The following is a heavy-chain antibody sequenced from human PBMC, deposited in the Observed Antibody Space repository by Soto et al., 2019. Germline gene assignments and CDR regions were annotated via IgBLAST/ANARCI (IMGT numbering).Heavy chain of an antibody. V-gene: IGHV1-8*01. CDR3: AAHSGWYGAFDI. D-gene: IGHD6-19*01. J-gene: IGHJ3*02. CDR1: GYTFTSYY. Sequence: ASVKVSCKASGYTFTSYYINWVRQATGQGLEWMGWMNPNSGNTGHAQKFQGRVTMTRNTSISTAYMELSSLRSEDTAVYYCAAHSGWYGAFDIWGQGTMVTVSS. CDR2: MNPNSGNT.